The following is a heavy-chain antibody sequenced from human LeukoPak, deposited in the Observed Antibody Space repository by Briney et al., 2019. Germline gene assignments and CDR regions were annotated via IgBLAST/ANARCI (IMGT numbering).Heavy chain of an antibody. CDR1: GFTFSSHA. CDR2: ISYDGSNK. Sequence: GGSLRLSYTASGFTFSSHAMHWVRQAQGKGLEWVAVISYDGSNKYYADSVKGRFTISRDNSKNTLYLQMNSLRAEDTAVYYCARDHTVAGTAAYYYYMDVWGTGTTVTVSS. D-gene: IGHD6-19*01. J-gene: IGHJ6*03. CDR3: ARDHTVAGTAAYYYYMDV. V-gene: IGHV3-30*04.